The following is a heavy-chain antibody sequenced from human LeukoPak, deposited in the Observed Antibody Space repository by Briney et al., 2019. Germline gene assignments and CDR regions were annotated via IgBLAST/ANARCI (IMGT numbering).Heavy chain of an antibody. V-gene: IGHV1-2*02. CDR3: ARPYYDILTGYLGPTYYFDY. D-gene: IGHD3-9*01. Sequence: ASVKVSCKASGYTFTSYGISWVRQAPGQGLEWMGWINPNSGGTNYAQKFQGRVTMTRDTSISTAYMELSRLRSDDTAVYYCARPYYDILTGYLGPTYYFDYWGQGTLVTVSS. CDR1: GYTFTSYG. CDR2: INPNSGGT. J-gene: IGHJ4*02.